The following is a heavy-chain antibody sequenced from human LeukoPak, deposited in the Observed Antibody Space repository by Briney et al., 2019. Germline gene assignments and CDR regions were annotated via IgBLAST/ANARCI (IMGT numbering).Heavy chain of an antibody. V-gene: IGHV3-21*01. CDR1: GFTFSSYS. Sequence: GGSLRLSCAASGFTFSSYSMNWVRQAPGKGLEWVSSISSSSSYIYYADSVKGRFTISRDNAKNSLYLQMNSLRAEDTAVYYCARSFSTYCSGGSCSPGAVDIWGQGTMVTVSS. J-gene: IGHJ3*02. CDR2: ISSSSSYI. D-gene: IGHD2-15*01. CDR3: ARSFSTYCSGGSCSPGAVDI.